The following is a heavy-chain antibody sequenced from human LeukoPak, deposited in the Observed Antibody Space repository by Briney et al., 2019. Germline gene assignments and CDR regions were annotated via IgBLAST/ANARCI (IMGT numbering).Heavy chain of an antibody. CDR3: ARLHPARYYYDSSGHDY. CDR2: IYYSGST. Sequence: SETLSLTCTVSGGSISSSSYYWGWIRQPPGKGLEWIGSIYYSGSTYYNPSLKSRVTISVDTSKNQFSLKLSSVTAADTAVYYCARLHPARYYYDSSGHDYWGQGTLVTVSS. V-gene: IGHV4-39*01. CDR1: GGSISSSSYY. J-gene: IGHJ4*02. D-gene: IGHD3-22*01.